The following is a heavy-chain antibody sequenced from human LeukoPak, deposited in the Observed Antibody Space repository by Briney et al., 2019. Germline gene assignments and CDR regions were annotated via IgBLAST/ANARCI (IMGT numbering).Heavy chain of an antibody. CDR3: APRPGPTAY. V-gene: IGHV3-23*01. Sequence: GGSLRLSCAASGFTFSSYAMNWVRQAPGKGLEWVSLISGSGGTTYYADSVKGRFTISRDNSRNTLYLQMTSLRADDTAVYYCAPRPGPTAYWGQGILVTVSS. CDR2: ISGSGGTT. J-gene: IGHJ4*02. CDR1: GFTFSSYA.